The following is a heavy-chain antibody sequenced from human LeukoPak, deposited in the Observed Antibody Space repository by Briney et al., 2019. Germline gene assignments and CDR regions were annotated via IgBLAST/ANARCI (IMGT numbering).Heavy chain of an antibody. CDR2: INWNGGST. Sequence: PGGSLRLSCAASGFTFDDYGMSWVRQAPGKGLEWVSGINWNGGSTGYADSVKGRFTISRDNAKNSLYLQMNSLRAEDTALYYCARDPGYSSSHTPFDYWGQGTLVTVSS. J-gene: IGHJ4*02. D-gene: IGHD6-6*01. CDR1: GFTFDDYG. V-gene: IGHV3-20*04. CDR3: ARDPGYSSSHTPFDY.